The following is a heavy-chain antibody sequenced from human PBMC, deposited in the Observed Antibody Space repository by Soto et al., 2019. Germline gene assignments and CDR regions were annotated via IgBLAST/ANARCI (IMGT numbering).Heavy chain of an antibody. CDR2: ITPYNGNT. Sequence: ASVKVSCKASGYTFISYGINWVRQAPGQGLEWMGWITPYNGNTNYAQKLQGRVTMTTDTSTSTAYMELRSLRSDDTAVYYCARGWVGSGYDPWGQGTLVTVSS. V-gene: IGHV1-18*01. CDR1: GYTFISYG. D-gene: IGHD5-12*01. J-gene: IGHJ5*02. CDR3: ARGWVGSGYDP.